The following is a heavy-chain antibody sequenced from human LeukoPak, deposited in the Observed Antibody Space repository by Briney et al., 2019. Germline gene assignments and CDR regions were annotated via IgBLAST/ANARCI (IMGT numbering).Heavy chain of an antibody. V-gene: IGHV4-4*07. CDR2: IYTSGST. CDR1: GGSISSYY. CDR3: ARDLGYYYGSGSRSGNWFDP. D-gene: IGHD3-10*01. Sequence: SETLSLTCSVCGGSISSYYWSWIRQPAGKGLEWIGRIYTSGSTNYNPSLKSRVTMSVDTSKNQFSLKLSSVTAADTAVYYCARDLGYYYGSGSRSGNWFDPWGQGTLVTVSS. J-gene: IGHJ5*02.